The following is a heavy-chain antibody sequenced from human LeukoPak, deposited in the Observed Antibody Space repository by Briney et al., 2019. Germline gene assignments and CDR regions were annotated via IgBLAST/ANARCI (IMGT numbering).Heavy chain of an antibody. J-gene: IGHJ4*02. CDR1: GFTFSSYG. CDR3: AKDRTTYYYGSGSSYYFDY. CDR2: IRYDGSNK. V-gene: IGHV3-30*02. Sequence: GSLRLSCAASGFTFSSYGMHWVRQAPGKGLEWVAFIRYDGSNKYYADSVKGRFTISRDNSKNTLYLQMNSLRAEDTAVYYCAKDRTTYYYGSGSSYYFDYWGQGTLVTVSS. D-gene: IGHD3-10*01.